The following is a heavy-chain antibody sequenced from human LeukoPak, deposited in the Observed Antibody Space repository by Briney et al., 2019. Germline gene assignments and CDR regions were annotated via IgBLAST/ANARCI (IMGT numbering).Heavy chain of an antibody. CDR2: ILPSFGAT. J-gene: IGHJ6*02. CDR3: ARPLNTMVRGITTATDFFSYAMDV. Sequence: ASVKASCKASGGTFGSYAISWVRQAPGQGLEWMGGILPSFGATKYSQKFQDRVTITADVSTTTVYMDLTSLSSEDTALYYCARPLNTMVRGITTATDFFSYAMDVWGQGTAVTVSS. D-gene: IGHD3-10*01. V-gene: IGHV1-69*13. CDR1: GGTFGSYA.